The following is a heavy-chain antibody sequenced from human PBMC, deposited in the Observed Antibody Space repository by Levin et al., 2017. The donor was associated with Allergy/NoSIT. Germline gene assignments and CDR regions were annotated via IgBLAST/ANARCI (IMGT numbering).Heavy chain of an antibody. Sequence: SQTLSLTCTVSGGSIASYYWSWVRQPPGKGLEWIGYIYYTGRTNYNPSLKSRVTISVDPSESQFSLKLTAVTAADTAVYYCVRPHTSGWFGAFHIWGQGTVVTVSS. J-gene: IGHJ3*02. V-gene: IGHV4-59*01. D-gene: IGHD6-19*01. CDR3: VRPHTSGWFGAFHI. CDR2: IYYTGRT. CDR1: GGSIASYY.